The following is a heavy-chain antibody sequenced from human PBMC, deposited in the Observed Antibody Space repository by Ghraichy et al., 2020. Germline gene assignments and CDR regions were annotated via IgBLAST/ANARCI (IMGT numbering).Heavy chain of an antibody. V-gene: IGHV4-30-4*01. D-gene: IGHD3-3*01. CDR3: ARTFGVVTFFDY. CDR1: GGSISRGDYY. CDR2: IYYSGST. Sequence: SETLSLTCIVSGGSISRGDYYWSSIRQPPGKGLEWIGYIYYSGSTYYNPSLKSRVTISVDTSKNQFSLKLSSVTAADTAVYYCARTFGVVTFFDYWGQGTLVTVSS. J-gene: IGHJ4*02.